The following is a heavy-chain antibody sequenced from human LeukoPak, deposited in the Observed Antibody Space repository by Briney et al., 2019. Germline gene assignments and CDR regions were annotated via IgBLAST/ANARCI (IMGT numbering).Heavy chain of an antibody. D-gene: IGHD3-10*01. V-gene: IGHV4-59*12. Sequence: SETLSLTCTVSNGPINTYQWSWIRQPPGKGLEWIGNIHYSGSANYNPSLKSRVTISVDKSKNQFSLKLSSVTAADTAVYYCARWGITMVRGVMRNWFDPWGQGTLVTVSS. CDR3: ARWGITMVRGVMRNWFDP. J-gene: IGHJ5*02. CDR1: NGPINTYQ. CDR2: IHYSGSA.